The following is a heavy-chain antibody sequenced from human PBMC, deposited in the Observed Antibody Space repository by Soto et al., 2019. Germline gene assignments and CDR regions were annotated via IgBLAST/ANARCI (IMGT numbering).Heavy chain of an antibody. CDR1: GFTFSDHY. CDR3: VRGYNSFDS. CDR2: SRSKVRDYTT. J-gene: IGHJ3*01. D-gene: IGHD5-12*01. V-gene: IGHV3-72*01. Sequence: PGGSLRLSCAAPGFTFSDHYMDWVRQAPGKGLEWVARSRSKVRDYTTVYAASVKGRFTISRDNSENSLYLQMSSLKIEDSAVYYCVRGYNSFDSWGQGTMVTVSS.